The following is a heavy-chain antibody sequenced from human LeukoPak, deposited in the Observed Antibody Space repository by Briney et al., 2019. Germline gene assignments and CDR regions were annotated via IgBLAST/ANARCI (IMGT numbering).Heavy chain of an antibody. Sequence: GGSLRLSCAASGFTFSSYAMSWVRQAPGKGLKWVSAISGSGGSTYYADSVKGRFTISRDNSKNTLYLQMNSLRAEDPAVYYCAKGKGYSYHFDYWGQGTLVTVSS. CDR3: AKGKGYSYHFDY. D-gene: IGHD5-18*01. J-gene: IGHJ4*02. V-gene: IGHV3-23*01. CDR2: ISGSGGST. CDR1: GFTFSSYA.